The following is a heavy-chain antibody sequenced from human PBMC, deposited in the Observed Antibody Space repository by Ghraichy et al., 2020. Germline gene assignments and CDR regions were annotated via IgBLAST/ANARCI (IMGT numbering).Heavy chain of an antibody. CDR3: ARSYSYGPYFDY. CDR1: GGSISSYY. J-gene: IGHJ4*02. Sequence: SETLSLTCTVSGGSISSYYWSWIRQPPGKGLEWIGYIYYSGSTNYNPSLKSRVTISVDTSKNQFSLKLSSVTAAGTAVYYCARSYSYGPYFDYWGQGTLVTVSS. CDR2: IYYSGST. V-gene: IGHV4-59*08. D-gene: IGHD5-18*01.